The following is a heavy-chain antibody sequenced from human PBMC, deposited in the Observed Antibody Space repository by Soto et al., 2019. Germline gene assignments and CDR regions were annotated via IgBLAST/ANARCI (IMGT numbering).Heavy chain of an antibody. CDR3: AKVYLWFGEFPMPIDY. Sequence: EVQLLESGGGLVQPGGSLGLSCAASGFTFSSYAMSWVRQAPGKGLEWVSAISGSGGSTYYADSVKGRFTISRDNSKNTLYLQMNSLRAEDTAVYYCAKVYLWFGEFPMPIDYWGQGTLVTVSS. J-gene: IGHJ4*02. D-gene: IGHD3-10*01. V-gene: IGHV3-23*01. CDR2: ISGSGGST. CDR1: GFTFSSYA.